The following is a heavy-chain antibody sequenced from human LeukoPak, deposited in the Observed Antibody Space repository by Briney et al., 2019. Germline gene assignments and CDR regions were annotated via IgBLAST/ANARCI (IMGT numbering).Heavy chain of an antibody. Sequence: SVKVSCKASGGTFSSYAISWVRQAPGQGLEWMGGIILIFGTANYAQKFQGRVTITADESTSTAYMELSSLRSEDTAVYYCARDPYCGGDCPPVYWGQGTLVTVSS. CDR2: IILIFGTA. CDR3: ARDPYCGGDCPPVY. D-gene: IGHD2-21*02. V-gene: IGHV1-69*01. J-gene: IGHJ4*02. CDR1: GGTFSSYA.